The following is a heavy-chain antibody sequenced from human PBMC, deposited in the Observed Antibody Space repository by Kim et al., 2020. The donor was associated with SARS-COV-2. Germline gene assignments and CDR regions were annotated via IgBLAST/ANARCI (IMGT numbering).Heavy chain of an antibody. Sequence: SETLFLTCTVSGGSISSSSYYWGWIRQPPGKGLEWIGSIYYSGSTYYNPSLKSRVTISVDTSKNQFSLKLSSVTAADTAVYYCARLPYGDYGNWYFDLWGRGTLVTVSS. CDR1: GGSISSSSYY. CDR2: IYYSGST. V-gene: IGHV4-39*01. J-gene: IGHJ2*01. CDR3: ARLPYGDYGNWYFDL. D-gene: IGHD4-17*01.